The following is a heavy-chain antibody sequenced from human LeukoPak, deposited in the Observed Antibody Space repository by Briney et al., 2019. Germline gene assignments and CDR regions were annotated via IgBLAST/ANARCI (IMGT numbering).Heavy chain of an antibody. D-gene: IGHD4/OR15-4a*01. Sequence: GGSLRLSCAASGFTFSSYGMHWVRQAPGKGLEWVAVISYDGSNKYYADSVKGRFTISRDNAKNTLYLQMNSLRAEDTAVYYCAIGANPGAFDIWGQGTMVTVSS. CDR1: GFTFSSYG. CDR3: AIGANPGAFDI. CDR2: ISYDGSNK. V-gene: IGHV3-30*03. J-gene: IGHJ3*02.